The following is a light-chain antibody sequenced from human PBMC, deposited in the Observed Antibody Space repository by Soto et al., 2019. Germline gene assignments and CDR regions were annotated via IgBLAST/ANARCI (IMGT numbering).Light chain of an antibody. CDR2: GAS. V-gene: IGKV3-20*01. J-gene: IGKJ1*01. CDR1: QSVSSYY. CDR3: QQYGSSPWT. Sequence: EIVLTQSPGTLSLSPGERATLSCRSSQSVSSYYLAWYQQKPGQAPRLLIYGASTRASDTPARFSGSGSGTDFTLTISRLEPEDFAVYYCQQYGSSPWTFGQGTKVDIK.